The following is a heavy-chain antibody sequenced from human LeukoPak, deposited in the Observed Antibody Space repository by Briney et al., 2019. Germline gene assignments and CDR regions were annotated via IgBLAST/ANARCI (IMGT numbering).Heavy chain of an antibody. CDR3: ARGGSSSWSNIDY. CDR1: GFTVSSNY. Sequence: GGSLRLSCAASGFTVSSNYMSWVRQAPGKGLEWVSVIYSGGSTYYADSVKGRFTISRHNSKNTLYLQMNSLRAENTAVYYCARGGSSSWSNIDYWGQGTLVTVSS. CDR2: IYSGGST. D-gene: IGHD6-13*01. V-gene: IGHV3-53*04. J-gene: IGHJ4*02.